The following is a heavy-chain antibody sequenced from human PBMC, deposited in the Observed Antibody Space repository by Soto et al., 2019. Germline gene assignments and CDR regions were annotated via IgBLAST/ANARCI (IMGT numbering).Heavy chain of an antibody. CDR2: INPATGAA. V-gene: IGHV1-2*02. J-gene: IGHJ3*02. CDR1: GYPVTAYY. Sequence: QLHLVQSGAVVKKPGASVTVSCSASGYPVTAYYMHWVRQAPGRGLEWMGGINPATGAAKYTQTFQGRVTKTRVTSTGYRFKELGRLTSADPAVVYWARGGGVGVAGSAAFEMWGQGTLVTVSS. CDR3: ARGGGVGVAGSAAFEM. D-gene: IGHD3-3*01.